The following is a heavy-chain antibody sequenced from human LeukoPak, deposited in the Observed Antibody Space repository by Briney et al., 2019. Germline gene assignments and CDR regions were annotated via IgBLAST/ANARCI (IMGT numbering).Heavy chain of an antibody. D-gene: IGHD6-19*01. CDR1: GFTFSSYG. V-gene: IGHV3-30*02. CDR2: IRYDGSNK. Sequence: GGSLRLSCAASGFTFSSYGLHWVRQAPGKGLEWVAVIRYDGSNKYYADSVKGRFTIARDNSKNTLYLQWTILRDEDTSVYYCPTGLAGFDYWGQGTLVTVSS. J-gene: IGHJ4*02. CDR3: PTGLAGFDY.